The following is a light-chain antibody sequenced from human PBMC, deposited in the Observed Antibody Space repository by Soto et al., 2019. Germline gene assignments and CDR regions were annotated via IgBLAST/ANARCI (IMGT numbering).Light chain of an antibody. CDR1: SSDVGSYNL. V-gene: IGLV2-23*01. Sequence: QSALTQPASVSGSPGQSITISCTGTSSDVGSYNLVSWYQHHPGKAPKLMIYEGSQRPSGVSNRFSGSNSCNTVSLTISGLQAEDEADYYCCSYAGSSTPADVFGSGTKLTVL. CDR3: CSYAGSSTPADV. CDR2: EGS. J-gene: IGLJ1*01.